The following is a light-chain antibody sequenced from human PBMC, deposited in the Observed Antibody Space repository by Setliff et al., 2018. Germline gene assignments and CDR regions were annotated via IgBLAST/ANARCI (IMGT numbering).Light chain of an antibody. CDR1: SSDVGGYNH. CDR3: SSYAGSNNYV. CDR2: DVG. J-gene: IGLJ1*01. V-gene: IGLV2-14*03. Sequence: QSVLTQPASVSGSPGQSITISCTGSSSDVGGYNHVSWYQQHPGKAPKLMIYDVGKRPSGVSNRFSGSKSGNTASLTISGLQAEDEADYYCSSYAGSNNYVFGTGTKVTVL.